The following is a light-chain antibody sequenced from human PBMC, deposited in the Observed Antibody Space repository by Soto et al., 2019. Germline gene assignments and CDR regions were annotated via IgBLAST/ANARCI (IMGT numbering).Light chain of an antibody. J-gene: IGKJ4*01. CDR2: DAS. CDR1: QDISNQ. CDR3: QQYDSLPLT. Sequence: DIQMTQSPSSLSAAVGDRVTITCQASQDISNQLNWYEQKPGKAPKLLIYDASNLETGVPSRITGSGSGTDLTLTISSLQPEDISTYYCQQYDSLPLTFGGGTKVKIK. V-gene: IGKV1-33*01.